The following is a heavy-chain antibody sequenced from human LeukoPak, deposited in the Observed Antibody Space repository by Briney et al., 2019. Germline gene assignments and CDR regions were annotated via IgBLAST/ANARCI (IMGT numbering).Heavy chain of an antibody. CDR1: GFTFSNYW. CDR2: TKQDETEK. Sequence: GGSLRLSCAASGFTFSNYWMSWVRQAPGKGLEWVANTKQDETEKHYADPVKGRFTISRDNAQNSLYLQMNSLRAEDTAVYFCARNRQWLLADYWGQGTVVTVSS. V-gene: IGHV3-7*04. CDR3: ARNRQWLLADY. D-gene: IGHD3-22*01. J-gene: IGHJ4*02.